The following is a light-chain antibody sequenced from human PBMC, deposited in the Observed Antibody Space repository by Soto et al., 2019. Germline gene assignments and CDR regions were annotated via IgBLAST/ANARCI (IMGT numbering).Light chain of an antibody. CDR1: SSDVGGYNF. V-gene: IGLV2-14*01. CDR3: SSYTSRNTLA. J-gene: IGLJ2*01. CDR2: EVT. Sequence: QSALTQPASVSGSPGQSITISCTGTSSDVGGYNFVSWYQQHPGKAPKLMIYEVTDRPSGVSNRFSGSKSGSTASLTISGRQAEDEADYYCSSYTSRNTLAFGGGTKLTVL.